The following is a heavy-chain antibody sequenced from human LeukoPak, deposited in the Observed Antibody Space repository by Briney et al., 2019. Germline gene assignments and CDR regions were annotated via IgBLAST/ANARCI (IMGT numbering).Heavy chain of an antibody. CDR1: GYTFTSYD. D-gene: IGHD1-1*01. CDR2: MNPNSGNT. CDR3: ARVTGRPRVEFDY. Sequence: GASVKVSCKASGYTFTSYDINWVRQATGQGLGWMGWMNPNSGNTGYAQKFQGRVTMTRNTSISTAYMELSSLRSEDTAVYYCARVTGRPRVEFDYWGQGTLVTVSS. V-gene: IGHV1-8*01. J-gene: IGHJ4*02.